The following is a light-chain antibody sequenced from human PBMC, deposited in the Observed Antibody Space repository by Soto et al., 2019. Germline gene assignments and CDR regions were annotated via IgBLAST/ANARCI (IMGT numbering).Light chain of an antibody. CDR1: HIFGSSY. V-gene: IGKV3-20*01. CDR2: AAS. CDR3: KQYGSSIT. J-gene: IGKJ5*01. Sequence: VLLQSPAPMSLSPGESDALSGRASHIFGSSYLAWYQQKSGQAPRLLIYAASRRATGIPDRFSGSGSGTVFTLTITRLEPEEFAVDDRKQYGSSITFGHGTRLGIK.